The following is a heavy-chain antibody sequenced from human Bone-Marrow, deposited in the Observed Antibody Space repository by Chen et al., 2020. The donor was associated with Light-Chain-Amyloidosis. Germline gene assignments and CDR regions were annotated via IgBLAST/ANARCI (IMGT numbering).Heavy chain of an antibody. CDR3: ARDRGIVVVPAAIRYYYYGMDV. CDR2: IIHIFGTA. CDR1: GGTFSSYA. D-gene: IGHD2-2*02. V-gene: IGHV1-69*01. J-gene: IGHJ6*02. Sequence: QVQLVQSGAEVKKPGSSVKVSCKASGGTFSSYAISWVRQAPGQGLEWMGGIIHIFGTANYAQKFQGRVTITADESTSTAHMELSSLRSEDTAVYYCARDRGIVVVPAAIRYYYYGMDVWGQGTTVTVSS.